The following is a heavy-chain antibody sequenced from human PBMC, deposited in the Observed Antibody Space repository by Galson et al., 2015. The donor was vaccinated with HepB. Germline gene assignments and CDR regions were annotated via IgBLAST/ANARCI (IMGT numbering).Heavy chain of an antibody. CDR1: GFTFSSYG. D-gene: IGHD1-26*01. V-gene: IGHV3-33*01. Sequence: SLRLSCAASGFTFSSYGMHWVRQAPGMGLEWVAVIWYDGSNKYYADSVKGRFTISRDNSKNTLYLQMNSLRAEDTAVYYCARDRGSYSMFIDALDIWGQGTMVTVSS. CDR3: ARDRGSYSMFIDALDI. CDR2: IWYDGSNK. J-gene: IGHJ3*02.